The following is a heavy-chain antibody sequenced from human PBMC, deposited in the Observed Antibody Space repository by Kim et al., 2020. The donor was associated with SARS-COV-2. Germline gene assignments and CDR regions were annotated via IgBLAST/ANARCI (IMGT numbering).Heavy chain of an antibody. V-gene: IGHV1-69*13. CDR1: GGTFSSYA. J-gene: IGHJ6*02. CDR2: IIPIFGTA. CDR3: ARGVSWNTQAYRHYYYYGMDV. D-gene: IGHD1-1*01. Sequence: SVKVSCKASGGTFSSYAISWVRQAPGQGLEWMGGIIPIFGTANYAQKFQGRVTITADESTSTAYMELSSLRSEDTAVYYCARGVSWNTQAYRHYYYYGMDVWGQGTTVTVSS.